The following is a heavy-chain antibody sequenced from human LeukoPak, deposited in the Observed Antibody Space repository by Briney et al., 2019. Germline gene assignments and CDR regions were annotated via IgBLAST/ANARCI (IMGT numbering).Heavy chain of an antibody. CDR2: IRSSSSAT. J-gene: IGHJ4*02. CDR3: AREDGSGSYLLY. Sequence: LSLTCTVSGGSISSGDYYWSWIRQPPGKGLEWVSYIRSSSSATYYADSVKGRFTVSRDNAKNSLYLQMNSLRDEDTAVYYCAREDGSGSYLLYWGQGTLVTVSS. V-gene: IGHV3-11*06. D-gene: IGHD3-10*01. CDR1: GGSISSGDYY.